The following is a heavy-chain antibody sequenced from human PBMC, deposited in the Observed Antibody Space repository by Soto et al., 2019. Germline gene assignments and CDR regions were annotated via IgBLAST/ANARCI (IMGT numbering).Heavy chain of an antibody. CDR3: AKDIVVVPAATRRTVGMDV. J-gene: IGHJ6*02. CDR1: GFTFSSYG. CDR2: ISYDGSNK. V-gene: IGHV3-30*18. Sequence: GGSLRLSCAASGFTFSSYGMHWVRQAPGKGLEWVAVISYDGSNKYYADSVKGRFTISRDNSKNTLYLQMNSLRAEDTAVHYCAKDIVVVPAATRRTVGMDVWGQGTTVTVSS. D-gene: IGHD2-2*01.